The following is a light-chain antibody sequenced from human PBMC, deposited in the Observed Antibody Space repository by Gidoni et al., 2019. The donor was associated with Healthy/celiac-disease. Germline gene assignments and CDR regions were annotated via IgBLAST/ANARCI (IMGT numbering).Light chain of an antibody. J-gene: IGLJ3*02. Sequence: QSALTQPASVSGSPGQSITISCTGTSSDVGGYNYVPWYQQPPGKAPKLMIYDVSNRPSGVSNRFSGSKSGNTASLTISGLQAEDEAEYYCSSYTSSSTLVFGGGTKLTVL. CDR2: DVS. CDR3: SSYTSSSTLV. V-gene: IGLV2-14*01. CDR1: SSDVGGYNY.